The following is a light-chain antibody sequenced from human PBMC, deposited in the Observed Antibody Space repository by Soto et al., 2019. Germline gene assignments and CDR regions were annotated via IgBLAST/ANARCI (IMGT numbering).Light chain of an antibody. J-gene: IGKJ1*01. V-gene: IGKV3-15*01. CDR3: QQYNKWPPWT. CDR1: QSVSTN. CDR2: GAS. Sequence: EIVMTQSPDTLSVSPGERATLSCRASQSVSTNLAWYQQQPGQAPRLLMYGASTRATGIPARFSGSGSGTEFTLTISSLQSEDFAVYYCQQYNKWPPWTFGQGTKVEIK.